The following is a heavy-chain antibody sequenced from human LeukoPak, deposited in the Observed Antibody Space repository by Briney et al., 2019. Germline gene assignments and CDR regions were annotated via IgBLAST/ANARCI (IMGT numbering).Heavy chain of an antibody. V-gene: IGHV1-8*02. D-gene: IGHD6-13*01. CDR3: ARGRGAAAGITLGY. Sequence: ASVKVSCKASGYTFTGYYMHWVRQATGQGLEWMGWMNPNSGNTGYAQKFQGRVTMTRNTSISTAYMELSGLRSEDTAVYYCARGRGAAAGITLGYWGQGTLVTVSS. J-gene: IGHJ4*02. CDR2: MNPNSGNT. CDR1: GYTFTGYY.